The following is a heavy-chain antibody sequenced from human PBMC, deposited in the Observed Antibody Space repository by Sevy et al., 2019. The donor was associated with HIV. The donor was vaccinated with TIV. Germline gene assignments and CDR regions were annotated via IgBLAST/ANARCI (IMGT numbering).Heavy chain of an antibody. V-gene: IGHV3-53*01. CDR3: ARLSTVTTFYYYYYMDV. Sequence: GGSLRLSCAASGFTVSSNYMSWVRQAPGKGLEWVSAIYSGGSTYYADSVKGRFTISRDNSKNTLYLQMNSLRAEDTAVYYCARLSTVTTFYYYYYMDVWGKGTTVTVSS. CDR2: IYSGGST. D-gene: IGHD4-17*01. J-gene: IGHJ6*03. CDR1: GFTVSSNY.